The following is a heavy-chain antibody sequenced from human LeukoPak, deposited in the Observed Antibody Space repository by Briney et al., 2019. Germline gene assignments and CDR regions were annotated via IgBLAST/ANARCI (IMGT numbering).Heavy chain of an antibody. CDR1: GDSINNYS. Sequence: SETLSLTCIVSGDSINNYSWSWIRQPPGKGLEWIGYIYYSGSTNYNPSLKSRVTISVDTSKNQFSLKLSSVTAADTAVYYCARVGDYCSSTSCYTENPNFDYWGQGTLVTVSS. V-gene: IGHV4-59*12. J-gene: IGHJ4*02. CDR3: ARVGDYCSSTSCYTENPNFDY. D-gene: IGHD2-2*02. CDR2: IYYSGST.